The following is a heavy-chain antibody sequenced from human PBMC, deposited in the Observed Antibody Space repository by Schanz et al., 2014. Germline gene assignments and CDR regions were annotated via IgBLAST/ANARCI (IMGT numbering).Heavy chain of an antibody. CDR2: ISYDGTIK. Sequence: QVQLVESGGAVVQPGRSLRLSCAVSGFTFSSYSMHWVRQAPGKGLEWVALISYDGTIKVHADSVKDRFIISRDNSNNTLFLQINSLRTDDTALYYCAKGKYERLKNVRDVRDWDAWGQGTLVTVSS. J-gene: IGHJ5*02. CDR3: AKGKYERLKNVRDVRDWDA. V-gene: IGHV3-30*04. D-gene: IGHD3-10*02. CDR1: GFTFSSYS.